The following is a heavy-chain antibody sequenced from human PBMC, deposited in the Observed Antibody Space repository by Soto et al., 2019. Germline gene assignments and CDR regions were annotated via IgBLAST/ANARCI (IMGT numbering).Heavy chain of an antibody. J-gene: IGHJ6*02. Sequence: GGSLRLSCAASGFTFSTYWMSWVRQAPGKGLEWVANIKEDGSEKYYVDSVEGRFTISRDNAKNSLYLQMTSLRPEVTALYYSARACGYPDSSRFPYLYAMDVWDPGTTLTVSS. D-gene: IGHD3-22*01. CDR2: IKEDGSEK. V-gene: IGHV3-7*01. CDR3: ARACGYPDSSRFPYLYAMDV. CDR1: GFTFSTYW.